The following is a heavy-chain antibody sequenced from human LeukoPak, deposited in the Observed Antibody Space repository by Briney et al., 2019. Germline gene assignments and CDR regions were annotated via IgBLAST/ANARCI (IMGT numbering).Heavy chain of an antibody. CDR2: IKSDGSST. J-gene: IGHJ4*02. V-gene: IGHV3-74*01. CDR1: GFTFSTYW. D-gene: IGHD3-22*01. Sequence: GGSLRLSCAASGFTFSTYWMHWVRQAPGKGLVWVSRIKSDGSSTIYADSVKGRFTISRDNAKNMLYLQMNGLRAEDTAVYYCTRTYYYDSIDYFDFWGQGTLVTVSS. CDR3: TRTYYYDSIDYFDF.